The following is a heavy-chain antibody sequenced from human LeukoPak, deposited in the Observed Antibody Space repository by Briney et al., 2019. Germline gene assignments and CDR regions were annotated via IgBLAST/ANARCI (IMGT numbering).Heavy chain of an antibody. D-gene: IGHD4-23*01. CDR2: NTGST. CDR1: GGSISSYY. Sequence: SETLSLTCTVSGGSISSYYWSWIRQPPGKGIEWIGYNTGSTNYNPSLKSRVTISVLTSKNRFSLKLSSVTAADTAVYYCATLTGGDDAFDIWGQGTMVTVSS. CDR3: ATLTGGDDAFDI. J-gene: IGHJ3*02. V-gene: IGHV4-59*01.